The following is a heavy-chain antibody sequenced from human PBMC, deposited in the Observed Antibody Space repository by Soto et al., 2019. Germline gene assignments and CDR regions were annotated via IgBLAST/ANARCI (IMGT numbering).Heavy chain of an antibody. Sequence: GGSLRLSCAASGFTFDDYAMHWVRQAPGKGLEWVSGISRNSGSIGYADSVKGRFTISRDNAKNSLYLQMNSLRAEDTALYYCAKGVTGSLDDAFDIWGQGTMVTVS. CDR3: AKGVTGSLDDAFDI. V-gene: IGHV3-9*01. J-gene: IGHJ3*02. CDR2: ISRNSGSI. D-gene: IGHD1-20*01. CDR1: GFTFDDYA.